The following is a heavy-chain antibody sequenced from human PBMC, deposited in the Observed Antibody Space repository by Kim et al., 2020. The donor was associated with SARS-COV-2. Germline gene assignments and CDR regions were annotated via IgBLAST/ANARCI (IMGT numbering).Heavy chain of an antibody. Sequence: GWSLRLSCAVSGFPFNRYGMHWLRQAPGKGLEWLAVIWYDGTNRDYSDSVRGRFTISRDNSKNTLYLQMNNLRPEDTAVYFCARGHSTNWYYFDYWGQGSLVTVSA. D-gene: IGHD1-1*01. CDR1: GFPFNRYG. CDR3: ARGHSTNWYYFDY. CDR2: IWYDGTNR. V-gene: IGHV3-33*01. J-gene: IGHJ4*02.